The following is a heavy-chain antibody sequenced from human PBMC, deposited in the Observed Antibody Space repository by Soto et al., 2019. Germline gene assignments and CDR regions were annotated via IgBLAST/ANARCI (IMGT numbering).Heavy chain of an antibody. CDR1: GYTLTELS. CDR3: ANDEYTRRWDYYYGMDL. Sequence: GASVKVSCKVSGYTLTELSMHWVRQAPGKGLEWMGGFDPEDGETIYAQKFQGRVTMTEDTSTDTAYMELSSLRSEDTAVYYCANDEYTRRWDYYYGMDLWGQGTTVTVSS. J-gene: IGHJ6*02. D-gene: IGHD6-6*01. CDR2: FDPEDGET. V-gene: IGHV1-24*01.